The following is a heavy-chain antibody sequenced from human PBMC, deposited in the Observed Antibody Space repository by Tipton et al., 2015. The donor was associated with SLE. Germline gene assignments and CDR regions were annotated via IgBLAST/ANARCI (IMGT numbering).Heavy chain of an antibody. Sequence: TLSLTCAVFGGSFSGYYWSWIRQPPGKGLEWIGEINHSGSTNYNPSLKSRVTISVDTSKNQFSLKLSSVTAADTAVYYCARHRVTMIDYWGQGTLVTVSS. CDR3: ARHRVTMIDY. V-gene: IGHV4-34*01. CDR2: INHSGST. J-gene: IGHJ4*02. D-gene: IGHD3-22*01. CDR1: GGSFSGYY.